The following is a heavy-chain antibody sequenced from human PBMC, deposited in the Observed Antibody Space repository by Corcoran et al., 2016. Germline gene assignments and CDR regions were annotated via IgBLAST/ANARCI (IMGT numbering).Heavy chain of an antibody. V-gene: IGHV1-2*04. CDR3: AREMSPVRGAEGYYYGMDV. J-gene: IGHJ6*02. CDR1: GYTFTGYY. D-gene: IGHD3-10*01. Sequence: QVQLVQSGAEVKKPGASVKVSCKASGYTFTGYYMHWVRQAPGQGLEWMGWINPNSGGTNYAQKFQGWVTTTRDTSISTAYMELSRLRSDDTAVYYCAREMSPVRGAEGYYYGMDVWGQGTTVTVSS. CDR2: INPNSGGT.